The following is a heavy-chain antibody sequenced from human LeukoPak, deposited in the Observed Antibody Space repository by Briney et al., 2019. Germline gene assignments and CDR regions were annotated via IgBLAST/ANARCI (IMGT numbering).Heavy chain of an antibody. J-gene: IGHJ5*02. V-gene: IGHV1-2*06. D-gene: IGHD3-16*01. Sequence: ASVKVSCKASGYTFTGYYMHWVRQAPGQGLEWMGRINPNSGGTNYAQKFQGRVTMTRDTSISTAYMELSRLRSDDTAVYYCVSIYGATDFGWFDPWGQGTLVTVSS. CDR2: INPNSGGT. CDR3: VSIYGATDFGWFDP. CDR1: GYTFTGYY.